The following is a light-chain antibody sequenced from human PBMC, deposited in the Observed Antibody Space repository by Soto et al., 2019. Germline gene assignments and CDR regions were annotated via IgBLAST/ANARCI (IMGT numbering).Light chain of an antibody. V-gene: IGKV3-15*01. Sequence: EVVMTQSPATLSVSPGNTVTLSCRANQTITSNLAWYQQKPGQAPRLLIYGASTRATGIPVRFSGSGSGTEFTLTISSLQSEDFAVYYCQHYNNWPRTFGQGTKVDIK. J-gene: IGKJ1*01. CDR1: QTITSN. CDR3: QHYNNWPRT. CDR2: GAS.